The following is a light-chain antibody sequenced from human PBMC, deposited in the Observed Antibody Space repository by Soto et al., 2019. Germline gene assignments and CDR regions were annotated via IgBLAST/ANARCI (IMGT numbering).Light chain of an antibody. V-gene: IGLV2-8*01. CDR1: SRDVGAHNY. J-gene: IGLJ2*01. Sequence: QSVLTQPPSASGSPGQSVTISCTGTSRDVGAHNYVSWYQHHPGKAPKLIIYEVNKRPSGVPDRFSGSKSGNXXXLTVSGLQAEDESHFYCCTSLGGSKRLFXXGT. CDR3: CTSLGGSKRL. CDR2: EVN.